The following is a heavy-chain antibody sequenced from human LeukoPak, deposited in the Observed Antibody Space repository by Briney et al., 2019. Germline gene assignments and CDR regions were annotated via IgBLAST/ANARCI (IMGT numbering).Heavy chain of an antibody. V-gene: IGHV4-34*01. CDR2: INDSGSA. CDR3: ARARETVAIDY. Sequence: GSLRLSCAASGITVNTNYMSWVRQAPGKGLEWIGEINDSGSANYNPSLKSRVTILVDTSKNQFSLKLTSVTAADTAVYYCARARETVAIDYWGQGTLVTVSS. J-gene: IGHJ4*02. D-gene: IGHD5-12*01. CDR1: GITVNTNY.